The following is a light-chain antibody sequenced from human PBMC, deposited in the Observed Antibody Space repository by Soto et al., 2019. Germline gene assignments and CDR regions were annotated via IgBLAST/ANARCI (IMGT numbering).Light chain of an antibody. V-gene: IGKV1-39*01. J-gene: IGKJ1*01. Sequence: DIQMTQSPSSLSASVGDRVTITCRASQNISRYLNWYQQKPGKAPNLLIYAESSLESGVPSRFSGSGPGTDFTRTISSLQPEDSATYYCQQSYSTLWTFGQGTKVEIK. CDR1: QNISRY. CDR3: QQSYSTLWT. CDR2: AES.